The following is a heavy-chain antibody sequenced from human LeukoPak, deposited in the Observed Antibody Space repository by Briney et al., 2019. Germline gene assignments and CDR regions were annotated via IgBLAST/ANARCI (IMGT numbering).Heavy chain of an antibody. Sequence: PSETLSLTCAVYGGSFSDYYWSWIRQPPGKGLEWIGEINHSGSTNYNPSLKSRVTISVDTSKNQFSLKLSSVTAADTAVYYCARYPFDYWGQGTLVTVSS. CDR1: GGSFSDYY. J-gene: IGHJ4*02. CDR3: ARYPFDY. CDR2: INHSGST. V-gene: IGHV4-34*01.